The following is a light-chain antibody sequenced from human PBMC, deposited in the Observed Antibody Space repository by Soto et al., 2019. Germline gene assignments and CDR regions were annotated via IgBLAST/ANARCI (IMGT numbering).Light chain of an antibody. V-gene: IGKV2-28*01. CDR1: RSLLHSNGNNY. CDR2: RGS. J-gene: IGKJ5*01. CDR3: MRGLQSI. Sequence: IAMTQTPLCLPFAPGEPASISFRSSRSLLHSNGNNYLDWFLQKPGQSPQLLIYRGSIRASGVPDRFSGSGSGTDFTLRITRVEAEDVGVYYCMRGLQSIFGQGTRLEIK.